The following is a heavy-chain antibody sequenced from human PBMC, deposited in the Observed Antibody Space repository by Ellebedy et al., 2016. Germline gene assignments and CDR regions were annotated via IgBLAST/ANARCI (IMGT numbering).Heavy chain of an antibody. J-gene: IGHJ3*01. CDR2: VYYSGSP. Sequence: GSLRLXXAVSGDAISDYYWSWLRQSPGKGMEWIGYVYYSGSPNYNFSFKSRVTMSVDRPNNQFSLKLSSVTAADTAVYYCARHMTSHVRGFTDAFDVWGHGTTVVVSS. CDR3: ARHMTSHVRGFTDAFDV. D-gene: IGHD3-10*01. V-gene: IGHV4-59*08. CDR1: GDAISDYY.